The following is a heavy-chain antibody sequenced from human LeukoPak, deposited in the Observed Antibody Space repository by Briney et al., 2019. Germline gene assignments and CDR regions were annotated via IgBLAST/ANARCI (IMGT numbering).Heavy chain of an antibody. D-gene: IGHD3-3*01. J-gene: IGHJ5*02. Sequence: GGSLRLSCAASGFTFSSYAMSWVRQAPGKGLEWVSGIPSSGPITYYADSVKGRFTISRDNSKNTLYLQMNSLTAEDTGIYYCANRVAQHDSWGQGTLVTVSS. V-gene: IGHV3-23*01. CDR2: IPSSGPIT. CDR3: ANRVAQHDS. CDR1: GFTFSSYA.